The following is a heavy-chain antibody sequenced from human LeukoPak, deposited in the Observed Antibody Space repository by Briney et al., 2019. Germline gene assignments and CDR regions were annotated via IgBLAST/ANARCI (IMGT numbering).Heavy chain of an antibody. CDR1: GFAFSNAW. J-gene: IGHJ4*02. CDR2: IKSKTDGGTT. CDR3: TTGGYGGQFDY. Sequence: GGALRLSCAASGFAFSNAWMSWVRQAPGKGLEWVGRIKSKTDGGTTDYAAPVKGRFTISRDDSKNTLYLQMNSLKTEDTAVYYRTTGGYGGQFDYWGQGTLVTVSS. D-gene: IGHD5-12*01. V-gene: IGHV3-15*01.